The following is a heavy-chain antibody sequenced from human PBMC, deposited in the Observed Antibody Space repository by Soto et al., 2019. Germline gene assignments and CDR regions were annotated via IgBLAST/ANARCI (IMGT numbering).Heavy chain of an antibody. Sequence: GGSLRLSCAASGFTFSSYAMSWVRQAPGKGLEWVSAISGSGGSTYYADSVKGRLTISRDNSKNTLYLQMNSLRAEDTAVYYCAKGLRAYYYGMDVWGQGTTVTVSS. V-gene: IGHV3-23*01. D-gene: IGHD3-10*01. CDR3: AKGLRAYYYGMDV. J-gene: IGHJ6*02. CDR2: ISGSGGST. CDR1: GFTFSSYA.